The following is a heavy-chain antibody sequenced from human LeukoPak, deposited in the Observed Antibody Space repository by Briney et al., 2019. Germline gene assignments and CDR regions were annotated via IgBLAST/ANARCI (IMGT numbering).Heavy chain of an antibody. D-gene: IGHD3-10*01. J-gene: IGHJ5*02. V-gene: IGHV1-2*02. CDR3: SRLTSDDTAVYYCTIGPPFDP. CDR1: GHIFTGYY. Sequence: ASVEVFCKASGHIFTGYYMYWVRQAPGQGLEVMGWINPNSGDTNYAQKFQGRVTMTRDTSISTAYMELNSDTSITTAYMELSRLTSDDTAVYYCTIGPPFDPWGQGTLVTVSS. CDR2: INPNSGDT.